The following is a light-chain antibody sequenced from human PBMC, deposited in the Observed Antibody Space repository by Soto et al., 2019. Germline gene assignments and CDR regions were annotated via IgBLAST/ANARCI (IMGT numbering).Light chain of an antibody. Sequence: EVVLTQSPGTLPVSPGERATFTCRASQSIGSDLAWYQQRPGQAPRLLIDAASTRATGIPARVSGSGSGTEFNLTISSLQSEDVAVYYCQQYYSTPLTFGPGTKVDF. CDR3: QQYYSTPLT. CDR1: QSIGSD. V-gene: IGKV3-15*01. CDR2: AAS. J-gene: IGKJ3*01.